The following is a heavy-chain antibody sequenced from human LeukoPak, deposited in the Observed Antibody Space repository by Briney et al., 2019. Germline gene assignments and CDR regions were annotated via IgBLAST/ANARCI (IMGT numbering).Heavy chain of an antibody. V-gene: IGHV1-8*01. J-gene: IGHJ5*02. D-gene: IGHD3-16*01. Sequence: ASVKVSCKASGYTFTSYDINWVRQATGQGLEWMGWMNPNSGNTGYAQKFQGRVTMTRNTSISTAYMKLSSLRSEDTAVYYCARGVLGGGFSWFDPWGQGTLVTVSS. CDR3: ARGVLGGGFSWFDP. CDR1: GYTFTSYD. CDR2: MNPNSGNT.